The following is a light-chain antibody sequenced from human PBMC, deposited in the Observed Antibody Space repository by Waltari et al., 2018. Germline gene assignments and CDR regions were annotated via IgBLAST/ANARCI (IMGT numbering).Light chain of an antibody. V-gene: IGLV3-21*03. CDR1: NIGSKS. J-gene: IGLJ3*02. Sequence: SYVLTQPPSVSVAPGKTARITCGGNNIGSKSVHWYQQKPGQAPVLVVYDDSDRPSGIPGRFAGSNSGNTATLTISRVEDGDEADYYCQVWDSSSDHWVFGGGTKLTVL. CDR3: QVWDSSSDHWV. CDR2: DDS.